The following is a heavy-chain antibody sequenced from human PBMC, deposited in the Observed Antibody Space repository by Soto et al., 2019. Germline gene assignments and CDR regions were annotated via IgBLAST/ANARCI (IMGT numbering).Heavy chain of an antibody. CDR2: IHYSGSA. V-gene: IGHV4-59*01. J-gene: IGHJ4*02. D-gene: IGHD2-8*01. CDR3: ARGRPDLALMVYSIHTACYFDS. Sequence: SETLSLTCTVSDGAISSFYWTWIRQPPGKGLEWIGHIHYSGSANYNPSLKSRVTMSVDTSKNQFSLTLTSVTAADTAIYYCARGRPDLALMVYSIHTACYFDSWGQGTLVTVSS. CDR1: DGAISSFY.